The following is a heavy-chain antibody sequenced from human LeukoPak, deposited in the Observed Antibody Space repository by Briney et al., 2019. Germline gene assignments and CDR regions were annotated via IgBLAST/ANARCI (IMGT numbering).Heavy chain of an antibody. CDR1: GFTFSSYS. J-gene: IGHJ6*03. Sequence: PGGSLRLSCAASGFTFSSYSMNWVRQAPGKGLEWVSYISSSSSTIYYADSVKGRFTISRDNAKNSLYLQMNSLRAEDTAVYYCAKDGYCSGGSCYSDYYYYYYMDVWGKGTTVTVSS. D-gene: IGHD2-15*01. CDR2: ISSSSSTI. CDR3: AKDGYCSGGSCYSDYYYYYYMDV. V-gene: IGHV3-48*01.